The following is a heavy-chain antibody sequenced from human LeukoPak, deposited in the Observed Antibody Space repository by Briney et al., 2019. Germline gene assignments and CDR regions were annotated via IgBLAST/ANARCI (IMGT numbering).Heavy chain of an antibody. V-gene: IGHV3-7*01. CDR1: GFTFSSYW. CDR3: ARALGYSSTWYYYYYYMDV. D-gene: IGHD6-13*01. CDR2: IKQDGSEK. Sequence: GGSLRLSCAASGFTFSSYWMSWVRQAPGKGLEWVANIKQDGSEKYYVDYVKGRFTISRDNAKNSLYLQMNSLRAEDTAVYYCARALGYSSTWYYYYYYMDVWGKGTTDTVSS. J-gene: IGHJ6*03.